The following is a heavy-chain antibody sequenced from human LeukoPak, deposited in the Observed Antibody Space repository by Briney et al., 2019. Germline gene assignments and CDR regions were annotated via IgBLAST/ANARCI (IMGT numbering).Heavy chain of an antibody. V-gene: IGHV3-21*01. Sequence: PGGSLRLSCAASGFTFSSYWMNWVRQAPGKGPEWVSSISSSSSYIYYADSVKGRFTISRDNAKNSLYLQMNSLRAEDTAVYYCARDLLLRYFDWPRYYYYGMDVWGQGTTVTVSS. CDR1: GFTFSSYW. D-gene: IGHD3-9*01. J-gene: IGHJ6*02. CDR2: ISSSSSYI. CDR3: ARDLLLRYFDWPRYYYYGMDV.